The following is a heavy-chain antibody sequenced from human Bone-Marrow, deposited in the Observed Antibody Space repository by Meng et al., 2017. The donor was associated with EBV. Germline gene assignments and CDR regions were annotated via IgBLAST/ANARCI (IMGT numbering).Heavy chain of an antibody. CDR2: LIPMSGAP. CDR1: GGTFSGDA. CDR3: ASESGRGYTPDY. Sequence: QVQWVQTGAEVKKPGSSVKVSCKTSGGTFSGDAVSWVRQAPGQGLEWLGGLIPMSGAPNYAQKFQGRVTITADESTSTHYMDLSSLSSEDTAVYYCASESGRGYTPDYWGQGTLVTVSS. J-gene: IGHJ4*02. D-gene: IGHD3-10*01. V-gene: IGHV1-69*01.